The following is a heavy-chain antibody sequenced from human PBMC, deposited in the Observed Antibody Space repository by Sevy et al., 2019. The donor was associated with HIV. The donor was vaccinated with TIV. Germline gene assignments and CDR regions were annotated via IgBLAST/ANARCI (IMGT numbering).Heavy chain of an antibody. Sequence: GESLKISCKVSGYSFTNFWIGWVRQVPGKGLEWMGLINPGDSGSRYSPSFEGQVTISVEKSSSTVYLQLSSLKAPDTAMYYCARRGWEPDLPIDYWGQGTLVTVSS. CDR1: GYSFTNFW. CDR2: INPGDSGS. V-gene: IGHV5-51*01. CDR3: ARRGWEPDLPIDY. J-gene: IGHJ4*02. D-gene: IGHD1-26*01.